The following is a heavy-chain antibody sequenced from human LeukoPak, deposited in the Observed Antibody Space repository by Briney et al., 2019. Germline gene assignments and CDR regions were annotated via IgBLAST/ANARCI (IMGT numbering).Heavy chain of an antibody. J-gene: IGHJ5*02. CDR1: GGSISSSSYY. CDR2: IYYSGGT. Sequence: PSETLSLTCTVSGGSISSSSYYWAWIRQPPGKGLDWIGSIYYSGGTYYNPPLKSRVTISVDTSKNQFSLKLSSVTAADTAVYYCAREQRTGKYSSSWRLWYNWFDPWGQGTLVTVSS. CDR3: AREQRTGKYSSSWRLWYNWFDP. D-gene: IGHD6-13*01. V-gene: IGHV4-39*07.